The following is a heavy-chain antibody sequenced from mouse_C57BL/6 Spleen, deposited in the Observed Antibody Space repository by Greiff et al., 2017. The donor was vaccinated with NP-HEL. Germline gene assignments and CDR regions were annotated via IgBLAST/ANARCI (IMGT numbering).Heavy chain of an antibody. V-gene: IGHV1-50*01. D-gene: IGHD3-2*02. J-gene: IGHJ2*01. CDR3: ARGGGRDSTGYDYDD. CDR1: GYTFTSYW. Sequence: QVQLQQPGAELVKPGASVKLSCKASGYTFTSYWMQWVKQRPGQGLEWIGEIDPSGSYTNYNQKFKGKATLTVDTSSSTAYMQLSSLTSEDSAVYYCARGGGRDSTGYDYDDWGQGTTRTASS. CDR2: IDPSGSYT.